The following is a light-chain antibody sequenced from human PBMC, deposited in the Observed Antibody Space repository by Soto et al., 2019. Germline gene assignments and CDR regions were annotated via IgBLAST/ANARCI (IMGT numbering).Light chain of an antibody. CDR2: KAS. J-gene: IGKJ2*01. CDR1: QSISSW. Sequence: SVGDRVTITCRASQSISSWLAWYQQKPGKAPKLLIYKASSFRSGVPSRFSGSGSGTEFTLTISSLQPDDFATYYCQQYNTYSYSFGQGTKVDIK. CDR3: QQYNTYSYS. V-gene: IGKV1-5*03.